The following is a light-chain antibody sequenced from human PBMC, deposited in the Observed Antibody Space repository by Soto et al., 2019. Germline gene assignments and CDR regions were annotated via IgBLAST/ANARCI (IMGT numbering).Light chain of an antibody. V-gene: IGKV1D-12*01. CDR3: QQAKSLPLT. CDR1: HVISTW. J-gene: IGKJ3*01. Sequence: DIRMTQSPSIVSASVGERVTITCPARHVISTWFAWYQQKPGTAPKLLISAAFSLQSGVSPTFSPSGSGTDFTLTISSLQPEDFATYYCQQAKSLPLTFGPGTKVDI. CDR2: AAF.